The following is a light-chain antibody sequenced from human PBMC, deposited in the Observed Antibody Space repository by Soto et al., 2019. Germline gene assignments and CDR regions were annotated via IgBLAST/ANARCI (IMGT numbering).Light chain of an antibody. V-gene: IGKV3-15*01. CDR3: QQYNNWPPFT. Sequence: EIVMTQSPATLSVSPGERATLSCRASQSVSSNLAWYQQKPGQAPRLLMYGASTRATGIPTRFSGSGSGTEFTLTISSLQSEDCAVYYCQQYNNWPPFTFGQGTRLEIK. CDR2: GAS. J-gene: IGKJ5*01. CDR1: QSVSSN.